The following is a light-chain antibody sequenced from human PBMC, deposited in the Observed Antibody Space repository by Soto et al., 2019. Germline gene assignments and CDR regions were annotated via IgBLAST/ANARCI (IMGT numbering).Light chain of an antibody. CDR1: SSNIGSNY. CDR3: AAWDDSLSGPRVV. V-gene: IGLV1-47*01. CDR2: RNN. Sequence: QSVLTQPPSESGTPGQRVTISCSGSSSNIGSNYVYWYQQLPGTAPKLLIYRNNQRPSGVPDRFSGSKSGTSASLAISGLRSEDEADYYCAAWDDSLSGPRVVFGGGTKLTIL. J-gene: IGLJ2*01.